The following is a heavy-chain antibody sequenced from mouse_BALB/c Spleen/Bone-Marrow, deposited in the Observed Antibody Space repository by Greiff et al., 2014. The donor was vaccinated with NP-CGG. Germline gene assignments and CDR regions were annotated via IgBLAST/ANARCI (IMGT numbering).Heavy chain of an antibody. J-gene: IGHJ1*03. CDR1: GYTFTTYT. CDR2: INPSSGYA. CDR3: TRITTVVRYFDV. V-gene: IGHV1-4*01. D-gene: IGHD1-1*01. Sequence: VQLQQSGAELARPGASVKMSCKASGYTFTTYTIHWAKQRPGQGLEWIGYINPSSGYANYNQNFKDKATLTADKSSSTAYMQLSGLTSEDSAVYYCTRITTVVRYFDVWGTGTTVTVSS.